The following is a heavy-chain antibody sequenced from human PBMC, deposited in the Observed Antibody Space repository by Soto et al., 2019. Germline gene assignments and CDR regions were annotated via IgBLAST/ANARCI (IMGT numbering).Heavy chain of an antibody. CDR2: INPSGGST. CDR3: ARETMSAREVDPY. CDR1: GYTFTRYY. J-gene: IGHJ4*02. Sequence: QVQLVQSGAEVKKPGASVKVSCKASGYTFTRYYMHWVRQAPGQGLEWMGIINPSGGSTSYAQKCQGRGTMTRDTSTSTVYMELSSLRSEDTAVYYCARETMSAREVDPYWGQGTLVTVSS. V-gene: IGHV1-46*01. D-gene: IGHD1-26*01.